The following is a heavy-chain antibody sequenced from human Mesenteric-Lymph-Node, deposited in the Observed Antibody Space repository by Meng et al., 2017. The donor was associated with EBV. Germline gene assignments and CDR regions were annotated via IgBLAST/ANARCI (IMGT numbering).Heavy chain of an antibody. CDR3: ARSLDSSSWNVWLDP. D-gene: IGHD6-13*01. Sequence: QVQLEQSGDEVKKPGASVKVACRASGYTFITFGIAWVRQAPGQGLEWMGWINTYNFNTIYAQNLQGRVTLTTDTSTNTAYMELRSLRSDDTAMYYCARSLDSSSWNVWLDPWGQGTLVTVSS. CDR1: GYTFITFG. CDR2: INTYNFNT. J-gene: IGHJ5*02. V-gene: IGHV1-18*01.